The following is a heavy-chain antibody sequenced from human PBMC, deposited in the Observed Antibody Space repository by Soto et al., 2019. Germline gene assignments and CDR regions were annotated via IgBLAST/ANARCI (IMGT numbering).Heavy chain of an antibody. CDR3: ARGLAYCGGDCYPNDAFDI. CDR1: GGSISSYY. CDR2: IYYSGST. Sequence: PSETLSLTCTVSGGSISSYYWSWIRQPPGKGLEWIGNIYYSGSTNYNPSLKSRVTISVDTSKNQFSLKLSSVTAADTAVYYCARGLAYCGGDCYPNDAFDIWGQGTMVTVSS. D-gene: IGHD2-21*01. J-gene: IGHJ3*02. V-gene: IGHV4-59*08.